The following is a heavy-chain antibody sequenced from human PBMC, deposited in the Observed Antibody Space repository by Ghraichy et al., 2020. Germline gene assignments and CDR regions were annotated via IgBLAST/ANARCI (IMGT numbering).Heavy chain of an antibody. V-gene: IGHV4-38-2*02. Sequence: PETLPLPCSVSGYSISSGYSWGWIRQSPGKGLEWIGSIYHSGRTYDNPPLKSRVTISVDTSKDQFSLKLFSVTAADTAVYYCARGPTVVTPDWYFDLWGPDTLVTVSS. D-gene: IGHD4-23*01. CDR2: IYHSGRT. J-gene: IGHJ2*01. CDR1: GYSISSGYS. CDR3: ARGPTVVTPDWYFDL.